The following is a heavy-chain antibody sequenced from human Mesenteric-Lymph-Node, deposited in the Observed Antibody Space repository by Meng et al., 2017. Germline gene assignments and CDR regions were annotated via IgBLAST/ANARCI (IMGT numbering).Heavy chain of an antibody. Sequence: GESLKISCKASGFAFSTDWMTWVRQAPGKGLEWVANIKEDDSEIYYVDSVKGRFTISRDNAKNSLYLQMNSLRAEDTAVYYCAREGRGYCSGGSCYLTGDYYYYYGMDVWGQGTTVTVSS. J-gene: IGHJ6*02. V-gene: IGHV3-7*03. CDR1: GFAFSTDW. CDR3: AREGRGYCSGGSCYLTGDYYYYYGMDV. D-gene: IGHD2-15*01. CDR2: IKEDDSEI.